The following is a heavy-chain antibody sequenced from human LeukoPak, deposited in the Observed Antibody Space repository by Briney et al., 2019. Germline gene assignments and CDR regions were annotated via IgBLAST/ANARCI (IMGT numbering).Heavy chain of an antibody. V-gene: IGHV1-3*01. J-gene: IGHJ4*02. Sequence: ASVKVSCKASGYTFTSYVMHWVRQAPGQRLEWMGWINAGNGNTKYSQKFQGRVTITRDTSASTAYMELSSLRSEDTAVYYCARIIAVAAFDYWGQGTLVTVSS. CDR1: GYTFTSYV. CDR3: ARIIAVAAFDY. CDR2: INAGNGNT. D-gene: IGHD6-19*01.